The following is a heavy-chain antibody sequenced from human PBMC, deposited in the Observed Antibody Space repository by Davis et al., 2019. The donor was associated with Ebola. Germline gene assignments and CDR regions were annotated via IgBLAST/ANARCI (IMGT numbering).Heavy chain of an antibody. CDR3: ARRVRSGDPGMDV. CDR1: GYNFPSYW. V-gene: IGHV5-51*01. CDR2: FYPADSSI. D-gene: IGHD6-19*01. J-gene: IGHJ6*02. Sequence: GESLKISCKGSGYNFPSYWIAWGRQMPGEGLEWMGSFYPADSSIRYSPSFHGQVTISADKSISTAYLQWSSLEASDTAMYFCARRVRSGDPGMDVWGQGTTVTVSS.